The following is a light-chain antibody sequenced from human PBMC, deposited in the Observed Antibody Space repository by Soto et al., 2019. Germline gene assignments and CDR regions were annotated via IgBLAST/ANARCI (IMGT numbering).Light chain of an antibody. Sequence: QSVLAQPASVSGSPGQSITISCTGTSSDVGGFDYVSWYQQHPGKAPKLMIYDVSNRPSGVSNHFSGSKSGNTASLTISGLQAEDEADYYCGSYTTSTTYVFATGTKVTVL. CDR2: DVS. CDR1: SSDVGGFDY. V-gene: IGLV2-14*03. CDR3: GSYTTSTTYV. J-gene: IGLJ1*01.